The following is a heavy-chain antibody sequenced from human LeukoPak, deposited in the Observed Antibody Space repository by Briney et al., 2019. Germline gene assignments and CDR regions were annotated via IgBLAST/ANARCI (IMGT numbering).Heavy chain of an antibody. CDR1: GGSFSGYY. CDR2: INHSGGT. V-gene: IGHV4-34*01. J-gene: IGHJ5*02. Sequence: PSETLSLACAVYGGSFSGYYWSWIRQPPGKGLEWIGDINHSGGTNYNPSLNSRVTISVDTSKNQFSLKLSSVTAADTAVYYCARGYSSSWYPNWFDPWGQGTLVTVSS. D-gene: IGHD6-13*01. CDR3: ARGYSSSWYPNWFDP.